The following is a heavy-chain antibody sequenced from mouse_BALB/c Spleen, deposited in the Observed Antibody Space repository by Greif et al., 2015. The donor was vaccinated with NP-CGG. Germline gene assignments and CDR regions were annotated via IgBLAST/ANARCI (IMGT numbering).Heavy chain of an antibody. D-gene: IGHD2-14*01. Sequence: VQLVESGPGLVQPSQSLSITCTVSGFSLTSYGVHWVRQSPGKGLEWLGVIWSGGSTDYNAAFISRLSISKDNSKSQVFFKMNSLQADDTAIYYCAKSYRYDEDAMDYWGQGTSVTVSS. CDR1: GFSLTSYG. CDR2: IWSGGST. J-gene: IGHJ4*01. CDR3: AKSYRYDEDAMDY. V-gene: IGHV2-4-1*01.